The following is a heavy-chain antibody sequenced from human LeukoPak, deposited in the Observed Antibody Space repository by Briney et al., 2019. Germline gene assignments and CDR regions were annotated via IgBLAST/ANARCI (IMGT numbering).Heavy chain of an antibody. Sequence: GESLRLSCAASGFTFSGSAIHWVRQSFGKGLEWIGHIDKEKNSYATASAYAVSVEGRFTVSRDDSKNMAFLQMSGLKTEDTALYFCTRDSGTYNWLDPWGQGTLVTVSS. CDR3: TRDSGTYNWLDP. V-gene: IGHV3-73*01. CDR1: GFTFSGSA. D-gene: IGHD1-26*01. CDR2: IDKEKNSYAT. J-gene: IGHJ5*02.